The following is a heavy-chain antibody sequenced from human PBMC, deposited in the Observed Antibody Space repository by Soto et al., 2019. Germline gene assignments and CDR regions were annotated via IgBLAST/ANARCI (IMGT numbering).Heavy chain of an antibody. V-gene: IGHV3-23*01. D-gene: IGHD6-6*01. Sequence: EVQLLESGAGLVQPGGSLRLSCVASGFTFSSYAMNWVRQAPGKGLEWVSTISGSGGTTYYTDSVKGRFTISRDISKNTLYLQMKSLRAEDTAVYSCAKSSSSGWLDYWGQGTLVTVSS. J-gene: IGHJ4*02. CDR3: AKSSSSGWLDY. CDR1: GFTFSSYA. CDR2: ISGSGGTT.